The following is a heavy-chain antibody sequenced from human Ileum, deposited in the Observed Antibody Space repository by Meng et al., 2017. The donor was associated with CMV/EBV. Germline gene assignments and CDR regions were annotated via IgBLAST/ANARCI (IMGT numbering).Heavy chain of an antibody. CDR1: GGSITHYY. D-gene: IGHD6-19*01. CDR2: RYYSETP. J-gene: IGHJ5*02. CDR3: ATTLYPVAYLNSFDP. Sequence: SETLSLTCTVSGGSITHYYVSWIRQAPGKGLEWIGYRYYSETPYYSHSRRGRVLISADTTRNHFSLTLTSVTAADTAVYFCATTLYPVAYLNSFDPWGQGTLVTVSS. V-gene: IGHV4-59*01.